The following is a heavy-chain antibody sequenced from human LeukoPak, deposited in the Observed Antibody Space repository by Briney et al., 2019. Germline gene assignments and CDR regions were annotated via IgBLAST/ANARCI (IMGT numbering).Heavy chain of an antibody. CDR3: AKASYDSSGYYFDY. D-gene: IGHD3-22*01. J-gene: IGHJ4*02. CDR1: GFTFHNHA. CDR2: ISWNSDSV. V-gene: IGHV3-9*01. Sequence: SLRLSCAASGFTFHNHAMHWVRQVPGKGLEWVSRISWNSDSVGYADSVKGRFTISRGNAKNSLYLQMNSLRAEDTALYYCAKASYDSSGYYFDYWGQGTLVTVSS.